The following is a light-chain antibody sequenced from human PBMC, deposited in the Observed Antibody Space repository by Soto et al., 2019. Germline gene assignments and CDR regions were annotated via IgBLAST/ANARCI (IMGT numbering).Light chain of an antibody. J-gene: IGLJ1*01. CDR2: LNSDGSH. CDR1: SGHSSYA. Sequence: QLVLTQSPSASASLGASVKLTCTLSSGHSSYAIAWHQQQPEKGTRYLMKLNSDGSHSKGDGIPDRFSGSSSGAERYLTISSLQSEDEADYYCQIGGTGIHVFGTGTKVTVL. V-gene: IGLV4-69*01. CDR3: QIGGTGIHV.